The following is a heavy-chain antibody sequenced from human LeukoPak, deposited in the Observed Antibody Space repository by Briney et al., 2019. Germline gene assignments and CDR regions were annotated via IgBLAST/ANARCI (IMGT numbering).Heavy chain of an antibody. J-gene: IGHJ4*02. CDR1: GGSFSGYY. Sequence: PSETLSPTCAVYGGSFSGYYWSWIRQPPGKGLEWIGEINHSGSTNYNPSLKSRVTISVDTSKNQFSLKLSSVTAADTAMYYCARGLPPYYFDYWGQGTLVTVSS. CDR2: INHSGST. V-gene: IGHV4-34*01. CDR3: ARGLPPYYFDY.